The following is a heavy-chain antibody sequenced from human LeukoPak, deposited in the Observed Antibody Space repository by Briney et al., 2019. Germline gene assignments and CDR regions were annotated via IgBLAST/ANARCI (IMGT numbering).Heavy chain of an antibody. Sequence: GGSLRLSCAASGFTFSSYAMHWVRQAPGKGLEWVAVISYDGSNKYYADSVKGRFTISRDNSKNTLYLQMHSLRAEDTAIYYCAKERQGGNSYGDEAFYFDYWGQGTLVTVSS. CDR3: AKERQGGNSYGDEAFYFDY. V-gene: IGHV3-30*14. D-gene: IGHD4-23*01. J-gene: IGHJ4*02. CDR2: ISYDGSNK. CDR1: GFTFSSYA.